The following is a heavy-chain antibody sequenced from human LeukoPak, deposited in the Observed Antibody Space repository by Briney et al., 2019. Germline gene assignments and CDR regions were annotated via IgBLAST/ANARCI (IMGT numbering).Heavy chain of an antibody. D-gene: IGHD6-13*01. CDR2: SRNKVNSYTT. CDR1: GFSFSDHY. Sequence: GGSLRLSCAASGFSFSDHYMDWVRQAPGKGLEWVGRSRNKVNSYTTEYAASVKGRFTISRDDSKNALYLQMNSLRAEDTAVYYCAKDPLIAAAGYYFDYWGQGTLVTVSS. V-gene: IGHV3-72*01. J-gene: IGHJ4*02. CDR3: AKDPLIAAAGYYFDY.